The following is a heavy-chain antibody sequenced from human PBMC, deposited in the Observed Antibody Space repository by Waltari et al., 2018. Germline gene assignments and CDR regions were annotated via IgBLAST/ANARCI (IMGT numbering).Heavy chain of an antibody. Sequence: QVQLVQSGAEVKKPGASGKVSCKVSGYTLTELSMPWVRQAPGKGLEWMGGFDPEDGETIYAQKFQGRVTMTEDTSTDTAYMELSSLRSEDTAVYYCATADPYCSGGSCYSIDYWGQGTLVTVSS. D-gene: IGHD2-15*01. CDR3: ATADPYCSGGSCYSIDY. J-gene: IGHJ4*02. CDR1: GYTLTELS. CDR2: FDPEDGET. V-gene: IGHV1-24*01.